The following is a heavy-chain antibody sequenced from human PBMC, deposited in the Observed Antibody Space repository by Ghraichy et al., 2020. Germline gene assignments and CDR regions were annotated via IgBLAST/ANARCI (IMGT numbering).Heavy chain of an antibody. V-gene: IGHV3-30-3*01. J-gene: IGHJ4*02. CDR3: ARDPGIAAAGTETYFDY. CDR1: GFIFSSYA. CDR2: ISYDGSNK. D-gene: IGHD6-13*01. Sequence: GGSLRLSCAASGFIFSSYAMHWVRQAPGKGLEWVAVISYDGSNKYYADSVKGRFTISRDNSKNTLYLQMNSLRAEDTAVYYCARDPGIAAAGTETYFDYWGQGTLVTVSS.